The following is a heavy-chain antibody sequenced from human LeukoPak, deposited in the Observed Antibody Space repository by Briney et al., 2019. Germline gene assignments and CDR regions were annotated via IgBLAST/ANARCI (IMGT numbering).Heavy chain of an antibody. D-gene: IGHD2-2*01. J-gene: IGHJ4*02. CDR1: GVTFSSFA. CDR2: ISYHGRDT. CDR3: AKPPDWYCSSPSCHFAAPFDY. V-gene: IGHV3-30-3*02. Sequence: GGSLRLSCAASGVTFSSFAMHWVRQAPGKGLEWVAVISYHGRDTYYADSVKGRFTISRDNSKNTLYLQMNTLRAEDTAVYYCAKPPDWYCSSPSCHFAAPFDYWGQGTLVTVSS.